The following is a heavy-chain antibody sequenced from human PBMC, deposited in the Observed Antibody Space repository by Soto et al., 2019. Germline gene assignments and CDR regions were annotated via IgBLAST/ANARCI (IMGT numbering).Heavy chain of an antibody. CDR3: ARDDSDIVVVPAARGNWFDP. J-gene: IGHJ5*02. V-gene: IGHV7-4-1*01. CDR2: INTNTGNP. CDR1: GYTFTSYA. D-gene: IGHD2-2*01. Sequence: QVQLVQSGSELKKPGASVKVSCKASGYTFTSYAMNWVRQAPGQGLEWMGWINTNTGNPTYAQGFTGRFVFSLDTSGSTAYLQICSLKAEDTAVYYCARDDSDIVVVPAARGNWFDPWGQGTLVTVSS.